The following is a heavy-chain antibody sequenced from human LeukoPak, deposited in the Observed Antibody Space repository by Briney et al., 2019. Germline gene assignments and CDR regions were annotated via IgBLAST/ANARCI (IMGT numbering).Heavy chain of an antibody. D-gene: IGHD3-3*01. V-gene: IGHV1-46*01. CDR3: ARDGVDYDFLSRGRNAFDI. CDR2: INPSGGST. J-gene: IGHJ3*02. Sequence: GESLKISCKGSGYTFTSYYMHWVRQAPGQGLEWMGIINPSGGSTSYAQKFQGRVTMTRDTSTSTVYMELSSLRSEDTAVYYCARDGVDYDFLSRGRNAFDIWGQGTMVTVSS. CDR1: GYTFTSYY.